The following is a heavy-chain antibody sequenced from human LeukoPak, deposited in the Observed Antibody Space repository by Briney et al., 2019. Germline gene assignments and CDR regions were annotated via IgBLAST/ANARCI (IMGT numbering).Heavy chain of an antibody. CDR1: GGSINSHY. Sequence: SETLSLTCSVSGGSINSHYWSWLRQPPGKGLEWIGYIYYSGSTNYNPSLKSRVTISVDTSKNQFSLKLSSVTAADTAVYYCARTQTGRFWSGRYGDYYYMDVWGKGTTVTVSS. J-gene: IGHJ6*03. CDR2: IYYSGST. D-gene: IGHD3-3*01. V-gene: IGHV4-59*11. CDR3: ARTQTGRFWSGRYGDYYYMDV.